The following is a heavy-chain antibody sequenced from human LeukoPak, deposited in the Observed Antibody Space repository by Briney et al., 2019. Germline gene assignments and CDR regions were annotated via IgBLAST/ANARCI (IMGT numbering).Heavy chain of an antibody. V-gene: IGHV1-69*05. Sequence: GASVKVSCKASGGTFSSYAISWARQAPGQGLEWMGRIIPIFGTANYAQKFQGRVTITTDESTSTAYMELSSLRSEDTAVYYCAKSGVEMATIRDETDYWGQGTLVTVSS. CDR1: GGTFSSYA. CDR3: AKSGVEMATIRDETDY. J-gene: IGHJ4*02. D-gene: IGHD5-24*01. CDR2: IIPIFGTA.